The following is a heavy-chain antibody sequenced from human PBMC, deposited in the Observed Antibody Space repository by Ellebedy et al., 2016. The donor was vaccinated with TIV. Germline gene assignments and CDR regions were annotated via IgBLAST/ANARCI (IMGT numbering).Heavy chain of an antibody. J-gene: IGHJ6*03. V-gene: IGHV7-4-1*02. CDR3: ARDSRHNWNDWDFYHMDV. Sequence: AASVKVSCKASGYIFSDYPMNWVRQAPGQGLEWLGWINMKTGNPTYAQGFTGRFVFSLDTSVSTAYLQITSLKAEDTAVYYCARDSRHNWNDWDFYHMDVWGKGTTVTVSS. CDR1: GYIFSDYP. CDR2: INMKTGNP. D-gene: IGHD1-1*01.